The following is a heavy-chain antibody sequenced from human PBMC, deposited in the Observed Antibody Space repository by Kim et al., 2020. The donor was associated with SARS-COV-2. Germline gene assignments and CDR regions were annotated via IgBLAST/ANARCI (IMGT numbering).Heavy chain of an antibody. CDR1: GFTFSNYA. Sequence: GGSLRLSCAASGFTFSNYAMHWVRQAPGKGLEWVALISYDGSNKYYADSVKGRFTISRDNSKNTLYLQMNSLRAEDTAVYYCARDSSLYMYYVMDVWG. CDR2: ISYDGSNK. V-gene: IGHV3-30*04. D-gene: IGHD6-6*01. J-gene: IGHJ6*02. CDR3: ARDSSLYMYYVMDV.